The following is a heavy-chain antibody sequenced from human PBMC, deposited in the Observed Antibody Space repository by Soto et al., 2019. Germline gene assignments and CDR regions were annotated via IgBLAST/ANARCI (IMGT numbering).Heavy chain of an antibody. CDR2: IGTAGDP. J-gene: IGHJ6*02. CDR1: GFTFSSYD. Sequence: LRLSCAASGFTFSSYDMHWVRQATGKGLEWVSAIGTAGDPYYPGSVKGRFTISRENAKNSLYLQMNSLRAGDTAVYYCARGAYCSSTSCYTDDYYYGMDVWGQGTTVTVSS. V-gene: IGHV3-13*05. D-gene: IGHD2-2*02. CDR3: ARGAYCSSTSCYTDDYYYGMDV.